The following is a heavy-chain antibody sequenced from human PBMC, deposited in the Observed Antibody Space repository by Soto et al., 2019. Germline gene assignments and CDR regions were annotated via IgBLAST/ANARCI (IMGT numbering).Heavy chain of an antibody. CDR2: INPSGGST. Sequence: ASVKVSCKACGYTFTSYYMHWVRQAPGQGLEWMGIINPSGGSTSYAQKFQGRVTMTRDTSTSTVYMELSSLRSEDTAVYYCAREGEMATANYYYYYGMDVWGQGTTVTVSS. V-gene: IGHV1-46*01. CDR1: GYTFTSYY. CDR3: AREGEMATANYYYYYGMDV. D-gene: IGHD5-18*01. J-gene: IGHJ6*02.